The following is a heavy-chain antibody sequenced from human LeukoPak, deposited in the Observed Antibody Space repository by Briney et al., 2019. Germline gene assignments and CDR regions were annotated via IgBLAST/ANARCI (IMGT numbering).Heavy chain of an antibody. CDR3: ARVHGHNLGTLDY. Sequence: SETLSLSCAVSGGSFSGDYWSWIRQPPGKGLQWIGEINHSGNTNNNPSLKSRVTMSVDTSKNQLSLNLTSVTAADTAAYYCARVHGHNLGTLDYRGQGILVTVSS. D-gene: IGHD5-24*01. CDR1: GGSFSGDY. J-gene: IGHJ4*02. V-gene: IGHV4-34*01. CDR2: INHSGNT.